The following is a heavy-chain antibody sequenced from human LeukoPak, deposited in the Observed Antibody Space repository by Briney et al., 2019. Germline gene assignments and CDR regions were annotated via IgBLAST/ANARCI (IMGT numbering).Heavy chain of an antibody. CDR1: GFTFSTYA. J-gene: IGHJ4*02. CDR3: AKDPPGSGYY. D-gene: IGHD3-22*01. CDR2: ISGSGAST. V-gene: IGHV3-23*01. Sequence: GGSLRLSCAASGFTFSTYAMSWVRQAPGKGLEWVSGISGSGASTYYADSVRGRFTISRDNSKNTLYLQMNSLRAEDTALYYCAKDPPGSGYYWGQGTLVTVSS.